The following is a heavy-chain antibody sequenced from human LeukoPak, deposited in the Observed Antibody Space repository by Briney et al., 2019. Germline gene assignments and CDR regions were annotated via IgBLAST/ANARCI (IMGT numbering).Heavy chain of an antibody. CDR1: SYSISSGYY. CDR3: ARVNSRLAYFDY. D-gene: IGHD6-25*01. CDR2: IYHSGNT. Sequence: SETLSLTCTVSSYSISSGYYWGWIRQPPGKGLEWIGSIYHSGNTYYNPSLKSRLTISLDTSKNQFSLKLRSVTAAGTAVYYCARVNSRLAYFDYWGQGTLVTVSS. V-gene: IGHV4-38-2*02. J-gene: IGHJ4*02.